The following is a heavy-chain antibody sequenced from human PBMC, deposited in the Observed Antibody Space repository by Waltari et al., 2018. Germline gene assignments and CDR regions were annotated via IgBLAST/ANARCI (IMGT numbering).Heavy chain of an antibody. CDR2: VEHEEVET. D-gene: IGHD1-26*01. Sequence: EVQLVQSGAEVKKPGATVKISCKVSGYTFTDYYMHWVQQAPGKGLGWMVLVEHEEVETIYAEKCQGRDTITADTSTDTDYMELSSLRAEDTAVYYCATGAVVGATWFDPWGQGTLVTVAS. V-gene: IGHV1-69-2*01. CDR1: GYTFTDYY. J-gene: IGHJ5*02. CDR3: ATGAVVGATWFDP.